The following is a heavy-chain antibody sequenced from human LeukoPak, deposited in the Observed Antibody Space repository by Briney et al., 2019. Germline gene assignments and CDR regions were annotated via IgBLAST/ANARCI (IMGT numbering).Heavy chain of an antibody. D-gene: IGHD6-13*01. CDR3: ARGEAYSSSWYGGYYYYYYMDV. V-gene: IGHV7-4-1*02. Sequence: ASVKVSCKASGYTFTSYAMNWVRQAPGQGLEWMGWINTNTGNPTYAQGFTGRFVFSLDTSVSTAYLQISSLKAEDTAVYYCARGEAYSSSWYGGYYYYYYMDVWGKGTTVTVSS. CDR2: INTNTGNP. CDR1: GYTFTSYA. J-gene: IGHJ6*03.